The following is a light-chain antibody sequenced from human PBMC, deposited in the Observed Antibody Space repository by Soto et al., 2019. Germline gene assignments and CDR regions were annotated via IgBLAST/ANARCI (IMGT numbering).Light chain of an antibody. J-gene: IGLJ2*01. CDR2: EVT. Sequence: QSALTQPPSASDSPGQSVTISCTGTISDVGGYNYVSWYQQHPGKAPKLMIYEVTQRPSGVPERFSGSKSGNTASLTVSGLQTEDEADYYCCSYAGNNIWLFGGGTKLTVL. V-gene: IGLV2-8*01. CDR1: ISDVGGYNY. CDR3: CSYAGNNIWL.